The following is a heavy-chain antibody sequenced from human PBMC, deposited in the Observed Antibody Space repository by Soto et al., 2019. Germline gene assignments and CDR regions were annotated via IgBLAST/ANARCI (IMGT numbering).Heavy chain of an antibody. CDR3: ARDRGNSPDFFDS. D-gene: IGHD1-1*01. J-gene: IGHJ4*02. V-gene: IGHV4-34*01. Sequence: XETLSLTCAVDSGSFSGYYWSWIRQPPGKGLDWIGEINHSGSANYNPSLESRVTLSVDTSKNQFSLHLNSVSAADTAVYFCARDRGNSPDFFDSWGQGTLVTVSS. CDR2: INHSGSA. CDR1: SGSFSGYY.